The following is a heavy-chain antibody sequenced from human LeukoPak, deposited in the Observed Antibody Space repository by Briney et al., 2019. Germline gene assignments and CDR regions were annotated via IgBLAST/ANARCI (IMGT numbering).Heavy chain of an antibody. CDR3: ARGTYSGSSYDAFDI. V-gene: IGHV1-8*01. CDR1: GYTFTSYG. Sequence: ASVKVSCKASGYTFTSYGINWVRQATGQGHEWMGWMNPNSGNTGYAQKFQGRVTMTRNTSINTAYMELSSLRSEDTAVYYCARGTYSGSSYDAFDIWGQGTMVTVSS. D-gene: IGHD1-26*01. J-gene: IGHJ3*02. CDR2: MNPNSGNT.